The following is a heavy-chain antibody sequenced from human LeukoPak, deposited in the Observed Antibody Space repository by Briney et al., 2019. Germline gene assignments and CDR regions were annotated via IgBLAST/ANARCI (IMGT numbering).Heavy chain of an antibody. J-gene: IGHJ4*02. CDR2: INQEGNIQ. V-gene: IGHV3-7*01. CDR3: SRSLDY. CDR1: GFPLSDYL. Sequence: PGGALRLSRAASGFPLSDYLMDWVRPPPGKGMEWVVNINQEGNIQYYADTLKGRFTISRNNAKNSLSLQMYSLGAEDTAIYFCSRSLDYLGQGALVTVSS.